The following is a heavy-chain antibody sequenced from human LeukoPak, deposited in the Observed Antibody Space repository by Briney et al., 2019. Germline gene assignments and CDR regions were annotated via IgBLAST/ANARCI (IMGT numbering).Heavy chain of an antibody. Sequence: SETLSLTCAVYGGSFSGYYWSWIRQPPGKGLEWIGYIYYSGSTNYNPSLKSRVTISVDTSKNQFSLKLSSVTAADTAVYYCARRLPYYDYVWGSYRPFDYWGQGTLVTVSS. CDR1: GGSFSGYY. CDR3: ARRLPYYDYVWGSYRPFDY. J-gene: IGHJ4*02. CDR2: IYYSGST. D-gene: IGHD3-16*02. V-gene: IGHV4-34*01.